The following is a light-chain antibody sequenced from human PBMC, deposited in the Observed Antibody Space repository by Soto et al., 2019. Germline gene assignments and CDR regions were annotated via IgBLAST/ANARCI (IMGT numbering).Light chain of an antibody. J-gene: IGKJ2*01. CDR3: QQYHNWPPQYT. Sequence: EIVMTQSPASLSVSPGDGATLSCRASQSVASNLAWYQQKPGQGPRLLIHGASTRAVGVPARFSGSESGTDFTLSISGLQSEDFAVYYCQQYHNWPPQYTFGQGTKLQIK. V-gene: IGKV3-15*01. CDR1: QSVASN. CDR2: GAS.